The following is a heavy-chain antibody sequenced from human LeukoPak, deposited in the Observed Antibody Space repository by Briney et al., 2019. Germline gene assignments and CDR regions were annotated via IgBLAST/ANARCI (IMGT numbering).Heavy chain of an antibody. Sequence: SETLSLTCTVSGGSISSYYWSWIRQPPGKGLEWIGYIYYSGSTNYNPSLKSRVTISVDTSKNQFSLKLSSVTAADTAVYYCARARIAAAGNWFDPWGQGTLVTVSS. CDR2: IYYSGST. CDR1: GGSISSYY. V-gene: IGHV4-59*01. CDR3: ARARIAAAGNWFDP. J-gene: IGHJ5*02. D-gene: IGHD6-13*01.